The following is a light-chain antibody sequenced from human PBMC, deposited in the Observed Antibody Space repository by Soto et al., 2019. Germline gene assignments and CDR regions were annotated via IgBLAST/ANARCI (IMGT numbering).Light chain of an antibody. CDR3: QQYYRPWT. CDR2: WAS. J-gene: IGKJ1*01. V-gene: IGKV4-1*01. Sequence: DIVMTQSPDSLAVSLGERATINCKSSQSVFYSSNNKNYLAWHQQKPGQPPKLLIYWASTRESGVPARFSGSGSGTDFTLTISSLQAEDVAVYYCQQYYRPWTFGQGTKVEIK. CDR1: QSVFYSSNNKNY.